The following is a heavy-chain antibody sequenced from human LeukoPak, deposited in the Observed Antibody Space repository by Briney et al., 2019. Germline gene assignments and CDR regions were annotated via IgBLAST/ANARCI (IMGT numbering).Heavy chain of an antibody. CDR2: IYYSGST. Sequence: SQTLSLTCTVSGGSISSYYWSWIRQPPGKGLEWIGYIYYSGSTNYNPSLKSRVTISVDTSKNQFSLKLSSVTAADTAVYYCARATYDYVWGSYRRELYYYYYYGMDVWGQGTTVTVSS. V-gene: IGHV4-59*01. J-gene: IGHJ6*02. CDR3: ARATYDYVWGSYRRELYYYYYYGMDV. CDR1: GGSISSYY. D-gene: IGHD3-16*02.